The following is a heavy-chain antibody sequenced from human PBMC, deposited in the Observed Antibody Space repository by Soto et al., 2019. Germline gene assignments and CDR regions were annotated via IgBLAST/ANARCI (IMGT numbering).Heavy chain of an antibody. CDR3: ARGGTSGSTGGFDP. CDR2: IYYSGTT. J-gene: IGHJ5*02. D-gene: IGHD5-12*01. V-gene: IGHV4-31*03. Sequence: QVQLQESGPGLVKPSQTLSLTCTVSGDSLSSGGHYWSWIRQHPGEGLEWIGYIYYSGTTYYSPCLKCRVAMSVGTSKTQFSLKLRSVTAADTAVYYCARGGTSGSTGGFDPWGQGTLVTVSS. CDR1: GDSLSSGGHY.